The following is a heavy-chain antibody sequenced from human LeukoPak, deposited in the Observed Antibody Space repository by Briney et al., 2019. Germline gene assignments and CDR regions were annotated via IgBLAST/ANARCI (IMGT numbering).Heavy chain of an antibody. CDR3: ARHGGSYSSRSSFDP. CDR1: GDSISGFY. D-gene: IGHD1-26*01. Sequence: SETLSLTCTVSGDSISGFYWSWIRQPPGKGLEWIAYIYYSGSTNYNPSLKSRVTISVDTSKNLLSLKPDSVTAADTAVYYCARHGGSYSSRSSFDPWGQGTLVTVSS. CDR2: IYYSGST. J-gene: IGHJ5*02. V-gene: IGHV4-59*08.